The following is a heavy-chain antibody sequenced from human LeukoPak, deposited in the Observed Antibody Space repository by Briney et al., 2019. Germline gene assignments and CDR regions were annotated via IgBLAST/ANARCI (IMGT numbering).Heavy chain of an antibody. CDR3: AKDNGDILTGYYAN. Sequence: GRSLRLSCAASGFTFDDYAMHWVRQAPGKGLEWVSGISWNSGSMGYADSVKGRFTISRDNAKNSLYLQMNSLRAEDTALYYCAKDNGDILTGYYANWGQGTLVTVSS. D-gene: IGHD3-9*01. J-gene: IGHJ4*02. CDR2: ISWNSGSM. CDR1: GFTFDDYA. V-gene: IGHV3-9*01.